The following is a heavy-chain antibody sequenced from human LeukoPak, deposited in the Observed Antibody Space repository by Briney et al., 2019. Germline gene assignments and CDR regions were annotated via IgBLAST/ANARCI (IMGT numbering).Heavy chain of an antibody. Sequence: ASVKVSCKPSGYSFTAYWIHWVRQAPGQGLEWLGWINPNSGGTYYVQKFQGRVTMTRDTSISTAYLELSRLRSDDTAVYYCGLTVTYSYGMDVWGQGTRSPSP. CDR3: GLTVTYSYGMDV. J-gene: IGHJ6*02. V-gene: IGHV1-2*02. CDR1: GYSFTAYW. D-gene: IGHD4-17*01. CDR2: INPNSGGT.